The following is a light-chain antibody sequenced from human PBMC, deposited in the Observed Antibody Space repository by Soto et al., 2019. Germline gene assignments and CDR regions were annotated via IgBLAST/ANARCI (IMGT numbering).Light chain of an antibody. J-gene: IGLJ3*02. Sequence: QSALTQPASVSGSPGQSITVSCTGTSSDVGNYDLVSWYQEYPGKAPKVMIYEVSKRPSGVSNRFSGSKSGNTASLTISGLQAEDDADYYCCSYAGGSTWVFGVGTQLTVL. CDR2: EVS. CDR3: CSYAGGSTWV. V-gene: IGLV2-23*02. CDR1: SSDVGNYDL.